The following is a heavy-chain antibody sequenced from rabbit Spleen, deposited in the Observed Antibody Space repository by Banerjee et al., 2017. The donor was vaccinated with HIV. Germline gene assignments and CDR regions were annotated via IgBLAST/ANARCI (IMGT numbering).Heavy chain of an antibody. Sequence: QQQLEEPGGGLVKPGGTLTLTCKASGISFGISDYMCWVRQAPGKGLEWIACIDAGSSDFTYHASWAKGRFTISKTSSTTVTLQATSLTAADTATYFCARDSSSSFSSYGMDLWGPGTLVTVS. CDR2: IDAGSSDFT. J-gene: IGHJ6*01. CDR3: ARDSSSSFSSYGMDL. D-gene: IGHD1-1*01. CDR1: GISFGISDY. V-gene: IGHV1S45*01.